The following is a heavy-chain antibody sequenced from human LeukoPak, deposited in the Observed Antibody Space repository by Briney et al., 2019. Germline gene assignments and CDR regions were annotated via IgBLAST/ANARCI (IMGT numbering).Heavy chain of an antibody. Sequence: GGSLRLSCAASGFTFSSYEMNWVRQAPGKGLEWVSYISSSGSITKYADSVKGRFTISRDNAKNSLYLQMNSLRAEDTALYYCARDAYDSSEGPDYWGQGTLVTVSS. CDR3: ARDAYDSSEGPDY. D-gene: IGHD3-22*01. CDR1: GFTFSSYE. CDR2: ISSSGSIT. V-gene: IGHV3-48*03. J-gene: IGHJ4*02.